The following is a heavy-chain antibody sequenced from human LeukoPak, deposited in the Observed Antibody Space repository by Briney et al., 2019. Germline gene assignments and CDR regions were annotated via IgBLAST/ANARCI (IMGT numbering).Heavy chain of an antibody. V-gene: IGHV3-7*03. D-gene: IGHD6-13*01. J-gene: IGHJ4*02. CDR1: GFTFSNLW. Sequence: GGSLRLSCAASGFTFSNLWMSWVRQAPGKGLKWVANIKQDGSEKYYVDSVKGRFTISRDNAQNSLYLQMNSLRAEDTAIYYRATSTAAAGTDWGQGTLATVSS. CDR2: IKQDGSEK. CDR3: ATSTAAAGTD.